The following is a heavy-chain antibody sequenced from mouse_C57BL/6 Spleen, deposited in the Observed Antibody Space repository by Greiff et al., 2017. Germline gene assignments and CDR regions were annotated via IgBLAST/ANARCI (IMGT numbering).Heavy chain of an antibody. V-gene: IGHV5-1*01. D-gene: IGHD2-5*01. CDR1: GFTFSSYA. J-gene: IGHJ2*01. CDR2: ISTDGSFI. Sequence: DVKLVESGGGLVQPGGSRKLSCAASGFTFSSYAMSWVRQTPEKRLEWVAAISTDGSFIYYPDTVKGRFTISRVNAKNTLFLQMSSLRYEDTAMYYSLRPVSNYVVYYIDYWGQGTTLTVSS. CDR3: LRPVSNYVVYYIDY.